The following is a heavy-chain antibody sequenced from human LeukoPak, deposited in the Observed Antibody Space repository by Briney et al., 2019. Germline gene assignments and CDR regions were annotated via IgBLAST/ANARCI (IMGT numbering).Heavy chain of an antibody. CDR3: AKSGYSDGSGYYAAYYFDY. D-gene: IGHD3-22*01. J-gene: IGHJ4*02. V-gene: IGHV3-23*01. Sequence: GGSLRLSCAASGFTFSNYGMSWVRQAPGKGLKWVSGISVSGGVTSYVDSVKGRFTISRDNSKNTLYLQMNSLRAEDTGVYYCAKSGYSDGSGYYAAYYFDYWGQGTLVTVSS. CDR2: ISVSGGVT. CDR1: GFTFSNYG.